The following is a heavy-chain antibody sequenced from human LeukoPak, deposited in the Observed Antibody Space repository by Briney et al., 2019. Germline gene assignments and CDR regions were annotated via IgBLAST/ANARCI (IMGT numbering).Heavy chain of an antibody. J-gene: IGHJ4*02. V-gene: IGHV3-7*01. CDR2: IKQDGSEK. Sequence: PGGSLRLSCAASGFTFSSNWMSWVRQAPGKGLEGVANIKQDGSEKYYVDSVKGRFTISRDDAKNSLYLQMNSLRAEDTAVYYCARDSSFEPAALPFDYWGQGTLVTVSS. CDR1: GFTFSSNW. CDR3: ARDSSFEPAALPFDY. D-gene: IGHD2-2*01.